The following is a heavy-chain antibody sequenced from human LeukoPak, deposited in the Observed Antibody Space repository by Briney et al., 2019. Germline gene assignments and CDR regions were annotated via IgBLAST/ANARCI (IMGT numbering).Heavy chain of an antibody. CDR1: GFTASSNY. V-gene: IGHV3-66*01. CDR2: IYSGGST. Sequence: GGSLRLSCAASGFTASSNYMSWVRQAPGKGLEWVSVIYSGGSTYYADSVKGRFTISRDNSKNTLYLQMNSLRAEDTAVYYCARDKHSSSSIYYYYGMDVWGQGTTVTVSS. CDR3: ARDKHSSSSIYYYYGMDV. J-gene: IGHJ6*02. D-gene: IGHD6-6*01.